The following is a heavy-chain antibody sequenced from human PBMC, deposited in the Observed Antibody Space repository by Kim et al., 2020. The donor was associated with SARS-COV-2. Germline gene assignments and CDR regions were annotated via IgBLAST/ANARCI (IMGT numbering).Heavy chain of an antibody. CDR3: ARGGNWRAAAGTLYWFDP. V-gene: IGHV3-48*02. D-gene: IGHD6-13*01. J-gene: IGHJ5*02. CDR2: ISSSSSTI. Sequence: GGSLRLSCAASGFTFSSYSMNWVRQAPGKGLEWVSYISSSSSTIYYADSVKGRFTISRDNAKNSLYLQMNSLRDEDTAVYYCARGGNWRAAAGTLYWFDPWGQGTLVTVSS. CDR1: GFTFSSYS.